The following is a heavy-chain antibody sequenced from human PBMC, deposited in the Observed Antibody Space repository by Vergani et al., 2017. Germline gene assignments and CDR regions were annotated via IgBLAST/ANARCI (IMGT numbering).Heavy chain of an antibody. CDR3: AKYGTIVVVTATDAFDI. D-gene: IGHD2-21*02. Sequence: EVQLLESGGGLVQPGGSLRLSCAAPGFTFSSYAMSWVRQSPGKGVEWVPAISGSGGSTYYADSVKGRFTITRDNSKNTLYLQMNSLRAEDTAVYYCAKYGTIVVVTATDAFDIWGQGTMVTVSS. CDR1: GFTFSSYA. V-gene: IGHV3-23*01. CDR2: ISGSGGST. J-gene: IGHJ3*02.